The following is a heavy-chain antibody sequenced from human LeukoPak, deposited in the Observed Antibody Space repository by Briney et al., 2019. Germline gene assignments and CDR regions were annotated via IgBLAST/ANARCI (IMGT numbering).Heavy chain of an antibody. CDR1: GLTFSSYA. V-gene: IGHV3-30-3*01. CDR3: ARGIVGATGWFDP. Sequence: TGGSLRLSCAASGLTFSSYAMHWVRQAPGKGLEWVAVISYDGSNKYYADSVKGRFTISRDNSKNTLYLQMNSLRAEDTAVYYCARGIVGATGWFDPWGQGTLVTVSS. J-gene: IGHJ5*02. D-gene: IGHD1-26*01. CDR2: ISYDGSNK.